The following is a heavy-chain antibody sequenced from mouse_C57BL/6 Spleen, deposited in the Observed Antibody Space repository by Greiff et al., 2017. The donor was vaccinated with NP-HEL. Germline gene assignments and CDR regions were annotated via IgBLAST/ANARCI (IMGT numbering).Heavy chain of an antibody. CDR2: INPSNGGT. Sequence: QVQLQQPGTELVKPGASVKLSCKASGYTFTSYWMHWVKQRPGQGLEWIGNINPSNGGTNYNEKFKSKATLTVDKSSSTAYMQLSSLTSEDSAVYYCARPSITTVVANFDVWGTGTTVTVSS. D-gene: IGHD1-1*01. CDR1: GYTFTSYW. J-gene: IGHJ1*03. CDR3: ARPSITTVVANFDV. V-gene: IGHV1-53*01.